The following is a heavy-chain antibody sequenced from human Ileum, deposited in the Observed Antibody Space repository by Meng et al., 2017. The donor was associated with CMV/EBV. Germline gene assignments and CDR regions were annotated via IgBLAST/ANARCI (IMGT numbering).Heavy chain of an antibody. CDR1: GGSISSSNW. J-gene: IGHJ6*02. CDR2: IYHSGST. CDR3: ARADDCSSTTCYWAYYYGMDV. V-gene: IGHV4-4*02. D-gene: IGHD2-2*01. Sequence: SETLSLTCAVSGGSISSSNWWSWVRQPPGKGLEWIGEIYHSGSTNYNPSLKSRVTISVDKSKNQFSLKLSSVTAADTAVYYCARADDCSSTTCYWAYYYGMDVWGQGPTVTVSS.